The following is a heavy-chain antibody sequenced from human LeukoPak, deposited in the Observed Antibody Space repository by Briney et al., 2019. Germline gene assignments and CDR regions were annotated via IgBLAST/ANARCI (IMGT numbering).Heavy chain of an antibody. D-gene: IGHD3-22*01. CDR2: ISSSGSTI. CDR3: AREPMGYYDSSGYRFDY. CDR1: GFTFSDYY. Sequence: TGGSLRLSCAASGFTFSDYYMSWIRQAPGKGLEWVSYISSSGSTIYYADSVKGRFTSSRDNAKNSLYLQMNSLRAEDTAVYYCAREPMGYYDSSGYRFDYWGQGTLVTVSS. V-gene: IGHV3-11*01. J-gene: IGHJ4*02.